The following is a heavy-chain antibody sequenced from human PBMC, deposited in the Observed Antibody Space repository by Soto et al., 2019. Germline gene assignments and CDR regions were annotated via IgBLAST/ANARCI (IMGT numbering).Heavy chain of an antibody. CDR1: GGSISSYY. CDR3: ARVTPGYSSSWYFDY. CDR2: IYYSGST. V-gene: IGHV4-59*01. J-gene: IGHJ4*02. Sequence: QVQLQESGPGLVKPSETLSLTCTVSGGSISSYYWSWIRQPPGKGLEWIGYIYYSGSTNYNPSLKTPLPISVPTSKNQSSLKLSSVTAADTAVYYCARVTPGYSSSWYFDYWGQGTLVTVSS. D-gene: IGHD6-13*01.